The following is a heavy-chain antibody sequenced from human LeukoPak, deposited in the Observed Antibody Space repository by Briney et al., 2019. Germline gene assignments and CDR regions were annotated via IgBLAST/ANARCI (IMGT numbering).Heavy chain of an antibody. Sequence: GESLKISCKGSGYTFTTYWIAWVRQMPGEGLEWMGIIYPGDSETRYSPSFQGQVTISADKSITTAYLQWGRLKASDTAMYYCTRSPRDGYHDAFDIWSQGTMVTVFS. J-gene: IGHJ3*02. CDR2: IYPGDSET. CDR3: TRSPRDGYHDAFDI. V-gene: IGHV5-51*01. CDR1: GYTFTTYW. D-gene: IGHD5-24*01.